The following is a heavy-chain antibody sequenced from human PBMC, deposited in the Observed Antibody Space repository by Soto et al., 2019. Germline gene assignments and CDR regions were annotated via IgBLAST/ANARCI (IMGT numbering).Heavy chain of an antibody. Sequence: SVKVSCKASGGIYSTYAISWLRQAPGQGLQWMGGIIPIFGTPNYAQRFQGRVTITADESTTTSYMELSRLKSEDTAVYYCARDRDDYGSGNYYNRIDFWGQGTLVTVSS. D-gene: IGHD3-10*01. J-gene: IGHJ4*02. CDR3: ARDRDDYGSGNYYNRIDF. CDR1: GGIYSTYA. V-gene: IGHV1-69*13. CDR2: IIPIFGTP.